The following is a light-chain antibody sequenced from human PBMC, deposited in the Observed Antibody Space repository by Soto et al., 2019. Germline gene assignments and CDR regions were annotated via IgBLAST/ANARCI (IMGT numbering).Light chain of an antibody. CDR3: QQYNSYS. Sequence: IQLTQSPSTLPASVGDRDTLTCRASQSISNWLAWYQQKPGTAPKLLIYHASILETAVPSRFSGNGSGTEFTLTISSLQPGDFATYYCQQYNSYSFGQGSRVEIK. CDR1: QSISNW. CDR2: HAS. J-gene: IGKJ1*01. V-gene: IGKV1-5*01.